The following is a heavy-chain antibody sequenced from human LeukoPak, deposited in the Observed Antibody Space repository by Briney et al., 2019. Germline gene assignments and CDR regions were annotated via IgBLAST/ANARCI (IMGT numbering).Heavy chain of an antibody. CDR3: ARDAAYGSGSYYRPTWFDP. CDR1: GYTFTSYG. J-gene: IGHJ5*02. CDR2: ISAYNGNT. V-gene: IGHV1-18*01. D-gene: IGHD3-10*01. Sequence: ASVKVSCTASGYTFTSYGISWVRQTPGQRLEWLGWISAYNGNTNYAQKLQGRVTMTTDTSTSTAYMELRSLRSDDTAVYYCARDAAYGSGSYYRPTWFDPWGQGTLVTVSS.